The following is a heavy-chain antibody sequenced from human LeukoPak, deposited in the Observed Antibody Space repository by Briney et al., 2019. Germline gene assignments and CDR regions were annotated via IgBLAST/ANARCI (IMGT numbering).Heavy chain of an antibody. CDR1: GFTVRINY. CDR2: IYSGGST. V-gene: IGHV3-53*01. Sequence: GGSLRLSCAPSGFTVRINYMSWVPQAPGKALEWVSVIYSGGSTSYAASVKGRFTISRDNSKNTVFLQMNSLRAEDTALYYCARAPPDVDTTMAMDHWGRGALVTVSS. CDR3: ARAPPDVDTTMAMDH. J-gene: IGHJ4*02. D-gene: IGHD5-18*01.